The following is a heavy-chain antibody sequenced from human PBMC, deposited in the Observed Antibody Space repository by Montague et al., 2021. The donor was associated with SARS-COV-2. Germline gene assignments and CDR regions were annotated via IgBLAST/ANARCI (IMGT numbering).Heavy chain of an antibody. J-gene: IGHJ5*02. CDR3: ARATSVRGAVSWFDP. CDR1: GGSISSHF. Sequence: SETLSLTCTVSGGSISSHFWSFIRQPPGKGLEWIGYINSNGGTNDNPSLSSRLTMSVDTSKNQFSLQLRSMTPADTAVYFCARATSVRGAVSWFDPWGQGILVTVSS. D-gene: IGHD3-10*01. V-gene: IGHV4-59*11. CDR2: INSNGGT.